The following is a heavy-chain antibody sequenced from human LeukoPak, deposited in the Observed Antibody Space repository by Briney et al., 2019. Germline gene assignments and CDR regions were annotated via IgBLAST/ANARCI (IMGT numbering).Heavy chain of an antibody. CDR2: ISSSSSYI. V-gene: IGHV3-21*01. Sequence: PGGSLRLSCAASGFTFSSYSMNWVRQAPGKGLEWVSSISSSSSYIYYADSVKGRFTISRDNAKNSLYLQTNSLRAEDTAVYYCARSGGLEYFQHWGQGTLVTVSS. CDR1: GFTFSSYS. J-gene: IGHJ1*01. CDR3: ARSGGLEYFQH.